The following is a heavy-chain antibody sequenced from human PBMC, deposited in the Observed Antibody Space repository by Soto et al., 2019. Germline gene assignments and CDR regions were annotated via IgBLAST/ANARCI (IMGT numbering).Heavy chain of an antibody. Sequence: QMQLVESGGGVVQPGTSLRLSCAASGFTFSNYAMHWVRQAPGKGLEWVTIIWYDGSDKNYGDSVKGRFTISRDNSKNALYLQMNSLRVEDTAVYYCARDSGGDYHNDYVDVGGKGTTVTVSS. J-gene: IGHJ6*03. CDR2: IWYDGSDK. V-gene: IGHV3-33*01. CDR3: ARDSGGDYHNDYVDV. D-gene: IGHD4-17*01. CDR1: GFTFSNYA.